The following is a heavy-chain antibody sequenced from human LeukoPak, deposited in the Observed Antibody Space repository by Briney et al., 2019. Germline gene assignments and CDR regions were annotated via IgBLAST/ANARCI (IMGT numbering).Heavy chain of an antibody. CDR2: INPSGGST. CDR1: GYTFTSYY. D-gene: IGHD5-18*01. Sequence: ASVKVSCKASGYTFTSYYMHWVRQAPGQGLEWMGIINPSGGSTSYAQKFQGRVTMTRDMSTSTVYMELSSLRSEDTAVYYCARESPPIQLWLRGALGAWGQGTLVTVSS. J-gene: IGHJ5*02. V-gene: IGHV1-46*01. CDR3: ARESPPIQLWLRGALGA.